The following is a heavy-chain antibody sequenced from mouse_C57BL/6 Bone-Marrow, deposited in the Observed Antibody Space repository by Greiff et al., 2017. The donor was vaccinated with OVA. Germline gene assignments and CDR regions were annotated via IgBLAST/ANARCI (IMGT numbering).Heavy chain of an antibody. Sequence: EVMLVESGGDLVKPGGSLKLSCAASGFTFSSYGMSWVRQTPDKRLEWVATISSGGSYTYYPDSVKGRFTISRDNAKNTLYLQMSSLKSEDTAMYYCASQFITDAMDYWGQGTSVTVSS. CDR3: ASQFITDAMDY. D-gene: IGHD1-1*01. CDR1: GFTFSSYG. V-gene: IGHV5-6*01. CDR2: ISSGGSYT. J-gene: IGHJ4*01.